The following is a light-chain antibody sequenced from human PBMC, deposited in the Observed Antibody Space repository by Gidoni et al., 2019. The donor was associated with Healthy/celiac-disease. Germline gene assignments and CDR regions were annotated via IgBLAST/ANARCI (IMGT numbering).Light chain of an antibody. CDR3: QQYGSSPPYT. J-gene: IGKJ2*01. V-gene: IGKV3-20*01. CDR1: QSVSSSY. Sequence: EIVLTQLPGTLSLSPGERATLSCRASQSVSSSYLAWYQQKPGQAPRLLIYGASSRATGIPDRFSGSGSGTDFTLTISRLEPEDFAVYYCQQYGSSPPYTFGQXTKLEIK. CDR2: GAS.